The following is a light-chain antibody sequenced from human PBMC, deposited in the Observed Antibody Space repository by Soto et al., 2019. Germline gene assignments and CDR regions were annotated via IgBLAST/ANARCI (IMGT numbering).Light chain of an antibody. J-gene: IGKJ1*01. CDR2: DAS. CDR1: QSVNSW. V-gene: IGKV1-5*01. CDR3: QQYNSYPQT. Sequence: QMTGSPATRAAAVGNRITITSRASQSVNSWLAWYQQKPGQAPKPLIFDASSLDSGVPSRFSGSGAGTEFTLTISSLQSDDFATYYCQQYNSYPQTFGQGTKV.